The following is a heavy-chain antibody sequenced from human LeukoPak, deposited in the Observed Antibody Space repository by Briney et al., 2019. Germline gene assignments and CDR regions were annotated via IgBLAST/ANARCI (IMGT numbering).Heavy chain of an antibody. V-gene: IGHV4-61*01. J-gene: IGHJ6*02. D-gene: IGHD1-26*01. CDR2: IYYSGST. CDR1: GGSIRSSYYY. CDR3: ARTSGSYFYYYGMDV. Sequence: SETLSLTCTVSGGSIRSSYYYWSWIRQPPGKGLEWIGYIYYSGSTNYNPSLKSRVTISVDTSKNQFSLKLSSVTAVDTAVYYCARTSGSYFYYYGMDVWGQGTTVTVSS.